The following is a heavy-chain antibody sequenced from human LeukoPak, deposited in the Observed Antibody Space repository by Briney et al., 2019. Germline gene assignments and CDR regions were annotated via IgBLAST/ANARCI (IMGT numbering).Heavy chain of an antibody. CDR1: GFTFSSYA. V-gene: IGHV3-74*01. J-gene: IGHJ3*02. D-gene: IGHD3-16*01. CDR2: INSDGFSI. CDR3: ARFYGGSALDN. Sequence: GGSLRLSCAASGFTFSSYAMGWVRQAPGEGLVWVSRINSDGFSIAYADSVKGRFTISRDNAKNTLYLHMNSLRAEDTAVYYCARFYGGSALDNWGQGTMVTVSS.